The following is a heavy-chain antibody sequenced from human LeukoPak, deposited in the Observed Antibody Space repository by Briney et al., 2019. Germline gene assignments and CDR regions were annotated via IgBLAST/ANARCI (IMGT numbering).Heavy chain of an antibody. J-gene: IGHJ3*02. CDR2: IRYDGSNK. D-gene: IGHD6-13*01. CDR1: GFTFSSYG. CDR3: AKSLWGGSSPDAFDI. V-gene: IGHV3-30*02. Sequence: GGSLRLSCAASGFTFSSYGMHWVRQAPGKGLEWVAFIRYDGSNKYYADSVKGRFTISRDNSKNTLYLQMNSPRAEDTAVYYCAKSLWGGSSPDAFDIWGQGTMVTVSS.